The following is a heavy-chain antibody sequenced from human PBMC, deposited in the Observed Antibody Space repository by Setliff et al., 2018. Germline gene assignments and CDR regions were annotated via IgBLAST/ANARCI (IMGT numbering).Heavy chain of an antibody. CDR1: GFTFSSYS. D-gene: IGHD2-15*01. Sequence: PGGSLRLSCAASGFTFSSYSMNWVRQAPGKGREWVSYISSSSSTIYYADSVKGRFTISRDNAKNSLYQQMNSLRAEDTAVYYCARGGCSGGSCYGDYWGQGTLVTVSS. V-gene: IGHV3-48*04. J-gene: IGHJ4*02. CDR3: ARGGCSGGSCYGDY. CDR2: ISSSSSTI.